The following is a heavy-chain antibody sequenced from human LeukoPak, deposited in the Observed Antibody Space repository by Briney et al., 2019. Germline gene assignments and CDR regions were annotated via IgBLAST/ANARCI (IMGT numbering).Heavy chain of an antibody. CDR2: ISYDGSNK. Sequence: AGGSLRLSCAASGFTFSSYAMHWVRQAPGKGLEWVAVISYDGSNKYYADSVKGRFTISRDNSKNTLYLQMNSLRAEDTALYYCARETSPGRATGFDYWGQGTLVTVSS. J-gene: IGHJ4*02. D-gene: IGHD2-15*01. V-gene: IGHV3-30-3*01. CDR1: GFTFSSYA. CDR3: ARETSPGRATGFDY.